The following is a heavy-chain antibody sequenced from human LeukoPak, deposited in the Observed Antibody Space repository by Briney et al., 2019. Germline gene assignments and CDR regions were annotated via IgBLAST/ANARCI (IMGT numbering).Heavy chain of an antibody. D-gene: IGHD1-26*01. CDR1: GGSISSGDYY. CDR3: ARVGGISLNWFDP. J-gene: IGHJ5*02. CDR2: IYYSGST. V-gene: IGHV4-30-4*01. Sequence: SETLSLTCTVSGGSISSGDYYWSWIRQPPGKGLEWIGYIYYSGSTYYNPSLKSRVTISVDTFKNQFSLKLSSVTAADTAVYYCARVGGISLNWFDPWGQGTLVTVSS.